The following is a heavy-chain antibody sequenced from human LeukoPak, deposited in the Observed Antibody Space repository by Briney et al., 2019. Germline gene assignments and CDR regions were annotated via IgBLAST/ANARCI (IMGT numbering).Heavy chain of an antibody. V-gene: IGHV4-59*01. CDR2: IYYSGST. D-gene: IGHD5-12*01. CDR3: ARAGGYDLDAFDI. CDR1: GGSFSGYY. Sequence: PSETLSLTCAVYGGSFSGYYWSWIRQPPGKGLEWIGYIYYSGSTNYNPSLKSRVTISVDTSKNQFSLKVNSVTAADTAVYYCARAGGYDLDAFDIWGQGTMVTVSS. J-gene: IGHJ3*02.